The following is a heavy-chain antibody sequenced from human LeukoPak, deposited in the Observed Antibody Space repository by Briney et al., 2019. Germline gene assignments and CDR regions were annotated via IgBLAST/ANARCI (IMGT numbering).Heavy chain of an antibody. J-gene: IGHJ4*02. CDR1: GFTFSSYS. CDR3: ATDGPHHDLDN. CDR2: IWNDATTQ. Sequence: GGSLRLSCAASGFTFSSYSMNWVRQAPAKGLEWVASIWNDATTQYYADSVKGRFTISRDNSKKTLHLQMNSLTAEDTAVYYCATDGPHHDLDNWGQGVLVTVSS. V-gene: IGHV3-33*08. D-gene: IGHD3-22*01.